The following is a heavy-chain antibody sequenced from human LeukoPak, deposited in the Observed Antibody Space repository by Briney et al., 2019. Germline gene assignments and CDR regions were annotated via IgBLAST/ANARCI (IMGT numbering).Heavy chain of an antibody. D-gene: IGHD6-19*01. CDR3: ARDSRRAVAALFDY. Sequence: PGGSLRLSCAASGFTFSTYAMNWVRQAPGEGLEWVANINQDGSEKYYVDSVKGRFTVSRDNAKNSLFLQMNSLRAEDTAIYYCARDSRRAVAALFDYWGQGTLVTVSS. CDR2: INQDGSEK. CDR1: GFTFSTYA. J-gene: IGHJ4*02. V-gene: IGHV3-7*01.